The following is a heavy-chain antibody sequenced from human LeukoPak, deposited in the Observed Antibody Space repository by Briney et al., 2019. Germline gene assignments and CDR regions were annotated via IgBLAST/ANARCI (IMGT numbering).Heavy chain of an antibody. CDR1: GGSISSSSYS. CDR2: IYYSGST. J-gene: IGHJ4*02. V-gene: IGHV4-39*01. Sequence: SETLSLTCTVSGGSISSSSYSWGWIRQPPGQGLEWIGSIYYSGSTYYNPSLKSRVTISVDTSKNQFSLKLSSVTAADTAVYYCARISSSGSPFLYYFDYWGQGTLVTVSS. D-gene: IGHD6-6*01. CDR3: ARISSSGSPFLYYFDY.